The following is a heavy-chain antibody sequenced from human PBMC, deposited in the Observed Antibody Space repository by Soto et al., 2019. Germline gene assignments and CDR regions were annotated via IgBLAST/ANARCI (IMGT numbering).Heavy chain of an antibody. V-gene: IGHV3-23*01. CDR2: ISGSGGST. Sequence: GGSLRLSCAASGFTFSSYAMSWVRQAPGKGLEWVSAISGSGGSTYHADSVKGRFTISRDNSKNTLYLQMNSLRAEDTAVYYCAKSRPRCSGGSCYQPLDYWGQGTLVTVSS. D-gene: IGHD2-15*01. J-gene: IGHJ4*02. CDR1: GFTFSSYA. CDR3: AKSRPRCSGGSCYQPLDY.